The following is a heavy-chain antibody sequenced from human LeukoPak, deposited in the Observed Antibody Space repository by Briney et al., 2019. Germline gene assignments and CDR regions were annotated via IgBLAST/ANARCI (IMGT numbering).Heavy chain of an antibody. Sequence: SETLSLTCTVSGGSISSYYWSWIRQPPGKGLEWIGYIYYSGSTNYNPSLKSRVTISVDTSKNQFSPKLSSVTAADTAVYYCARGPGSPYYYDSSGYFDYWGQGTLVTVSS. J-gene: IGHJ4*02. V-gene: IGHV4-59*01. CDR3: ARGPGSPYYYDSSGYFDY. CDR2: IYYSGST. D-gene: IGHD3-22*01. CDR1: GGSISSYY.